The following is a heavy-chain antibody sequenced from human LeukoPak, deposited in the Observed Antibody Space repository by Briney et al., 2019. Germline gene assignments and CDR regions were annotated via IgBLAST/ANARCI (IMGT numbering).Heavy chain of an antibody. J-gene: IGHJ4*02. CDR1: GFTLSRYW. V-gene: IGHV3-74*01. D-gene: IGHD4-23*01. Sequence: PGGSLRLSCAASGFTLSRYWMHWVRQVPGKGLAWVSRINSDGSSTAYADSVKGRFTVSRDNAKNTLYLQMNSLRVEDTAVYYCARAFTVVSHYYFDYWGRGTLVTVSS. CDR3: ARAFTVVSHYYFDY. CDR2: INSDGSST.